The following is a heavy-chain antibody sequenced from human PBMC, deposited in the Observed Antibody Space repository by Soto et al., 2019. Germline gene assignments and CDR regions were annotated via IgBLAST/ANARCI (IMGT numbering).Heavy chain of an antibody. Sequence: ASVKVSCKASGYTFTGYYMHWVRQAPGQGLEWMGWINPNSGGTNYAQKFQGWVTMTRDTSISTAYMELSRLRSDDTAVYYCARGPHMVVAATKARYGMDVWGQGTTVTV. CDR2: INPNSGGT. CDR3: ARGPHMVVAATKARYGMDV. J-gene: IGHJ6*02. D-gene: IGHD2-15*01. V-gene: IGHV1-2*04. CDR1: GYTFTGYY.